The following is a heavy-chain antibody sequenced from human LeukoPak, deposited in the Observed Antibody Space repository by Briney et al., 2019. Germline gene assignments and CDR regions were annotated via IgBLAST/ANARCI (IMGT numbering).Heavy chain of an antibody. J-gene: IGHJ4*02. CDR1: GGSISSSSYY. V-gene: IGHV4-39*01. Sequence: PSETLSLTCTVSGGSISSSSYYWGWIRQPPGKGLEWIGTIFYSGTTYYNPSLKSRVTISVDTSKNQFSLKLSSVTAADTAVYYCARAAEGWFGEPIRYWGQGTLVTVSS. CDR3: ARAAEGWFGEPIRY. CDR2: IFYSGTT. D-gene: IGHD3-10*01.